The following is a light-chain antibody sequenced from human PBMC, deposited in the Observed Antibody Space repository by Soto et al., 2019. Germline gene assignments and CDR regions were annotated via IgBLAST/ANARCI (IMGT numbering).Light chain of an antibody. CDR3: QQSYSTPPNT. V-gene: IGKV1-39*01. J-gene: IGKJ2*01. CDR1: QDISNF. Sequence: DIQMTQSPSSLSASVGDRVTTTCQASQDISNFLNWYQQKPGKAPKLLIYAASSLQSGVPSRFSGSGSGTDFTLTISSLQPEDFATYYCQQSYSTPPNTFGQGTKVDIK. CDR2: AAS.